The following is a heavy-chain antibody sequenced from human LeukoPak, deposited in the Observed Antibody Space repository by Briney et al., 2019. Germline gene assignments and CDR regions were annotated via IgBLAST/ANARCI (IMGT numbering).Heavy chain of an antibody. V-gene: IGHV1-18*01. CDR3: ARGCSSWSPEFDNWFDS. J-gene: IGHJ5*01. D-gene: IGHD6-13*01. CDR2: ISTYNGNT. Sequence: ASVKVSCKASGYTFTSYGISWVRQAPGQGLEWMGWISTYNGNTNYAQKLQGRVTMTTDTSTSTAYMELRSLRSDDTAVYYCARGCSSWSPEFDNWFDSWGQGTLVTVSS. CDR1: GYTFTSYG.